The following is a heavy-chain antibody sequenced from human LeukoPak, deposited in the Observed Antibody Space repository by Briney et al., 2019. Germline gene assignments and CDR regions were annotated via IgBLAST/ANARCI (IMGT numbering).Heavy chain of an antibody. CDR2: ISADGTTT. J-gene: IGHJ3*01. CDR3: ARDRWYTLDV. V-gene: IGHV3-74*01. Sequence: GGSLRLSCAASGFTFSSYAMSWVRHAPGKGLVWVSHISADGTTTTYADSVKGRFTISRDNGKNTLYLQMNSLRAEDTATYYCARDRWYTLDVWGQGTTVIVSS. D-gene: IGHD1-1*01. CDR1: GFTFSSYA.